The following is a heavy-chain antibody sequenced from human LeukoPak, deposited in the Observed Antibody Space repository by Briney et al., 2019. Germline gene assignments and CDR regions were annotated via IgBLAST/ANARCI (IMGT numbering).Heavy chain of an antibody. J-gene: IGHJ4*02. CDR1: GYSFTSYW. D-gene: IGHD2-8*01. Sequence: GESLKISCKGSGYSFTSYWIAWVRQVPGKALEWMGIIYPGDSDTTYSPSFQGQVTISADKSISTAYLQWSSLKASDTAVYYRATTMGRRTPYDYWGQGTLVTVSS. CDR2: IYPGDSDT. V-gene: IGHV5-51*01. CDR3: ATTMGRRTPYDY.